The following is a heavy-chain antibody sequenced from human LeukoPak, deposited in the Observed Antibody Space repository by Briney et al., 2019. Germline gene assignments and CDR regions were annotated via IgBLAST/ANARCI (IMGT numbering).Heavy chain of an antibody. D-gene: IGHD3-3*01. J-gene: IGHJ4*02. Sequence: PGGSLRLSCVASGYTFSDHGMHWVRQAPGKGLEWVTIIWSTGTTRFYADSVKGRFTISRDNSKNTLYLQMDNLRAEDTVVYYCARDLWRGNDYWGQGTLVTVSP. CDR2: IWSTGTTR. V-gene: IGHV3-33*01. CDR1: GYTFSDHG. CDR3: ARDLWRGNDY.